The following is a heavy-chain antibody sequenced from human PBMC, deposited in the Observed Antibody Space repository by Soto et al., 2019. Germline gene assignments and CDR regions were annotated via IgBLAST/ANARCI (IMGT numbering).Heavy chain of an antibody. V-gene: IGHV3-64*01. CDR3: ARVPTMVPSYMDV. J-gene: IGHJ6*03. CDR1: GFTFSSYA. D-gene: IGHD3-10*01. Sequence: GGSLSLSCAASGFTFSSYAMQWDRQAPGKGLEYVSAISSNGGSTYYANSVKGRFTISRDNSKNTLYLQMGSLRAEDMAVYYCARVPTMVPSYMDVWGKGTTVTVSS. CDR2: ISSNGGST.